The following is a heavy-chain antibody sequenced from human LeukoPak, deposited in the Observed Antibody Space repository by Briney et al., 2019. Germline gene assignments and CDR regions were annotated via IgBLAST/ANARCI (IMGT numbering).Heavy chain of an antibody. CDR1: GGSISSGGYY. V-gene: IGHV4-31*03. J-gene: IGHJ4*02. CDR3: ARDRLAYCGGDCYWSWGDNDY. CDR2: IYYSGST. Sequence: SETLSLTCTVSGGSISSGGYYWSWIRQHPGKGLEWIGYIYYSGSTYYNPFLKSRVTISVDTSKNQFSLKLSSVTAADTAVYYCARDRLAYCGGDCYWSWGDNDYWGQGTLVTVSS. D-gene: IGHD2-21*02.